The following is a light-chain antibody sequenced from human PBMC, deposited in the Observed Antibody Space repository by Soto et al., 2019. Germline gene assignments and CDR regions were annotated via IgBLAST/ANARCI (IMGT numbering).Light chain of an antibody. CDR2: DVN. J-gene: IGLJ2*01. CDR1: SSDVGGYNC. CDR3: CSYAGTYTFVV. V-gene: IGLV2-11*01. Sequence: QSVLTQPRSVSGSPGQSVTISCTGTSSDVGGYNCVSWYQQHPGKAPKLMIYDVNKRPSGVPDRFSGSKSGNTASLTISGLHTEDEADYYCCSYAGTYTFVVFGGGTKLT.